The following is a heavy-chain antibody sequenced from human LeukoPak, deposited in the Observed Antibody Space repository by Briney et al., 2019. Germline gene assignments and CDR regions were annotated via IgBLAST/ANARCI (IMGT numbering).Heavy chain of an antibody. Sequence: GESLRISCKGSGYSFTSYWISWVRQMPGKGLEWMGRIDPSDAYTNYSPSFQGHVTISSDKSINTACLQWSSLKASDTAMYYCARHEGYSSSAKVYWGQGTLVTVSS. CDR1: GYSFTSYW. V-gene: IGHV5-10-1*01. CDR3: ARHEGYSSSAKVY. J-gene: IGHJ4*02. D-gene: IGHD2-2*01. CDR2: IDPSDAYT.